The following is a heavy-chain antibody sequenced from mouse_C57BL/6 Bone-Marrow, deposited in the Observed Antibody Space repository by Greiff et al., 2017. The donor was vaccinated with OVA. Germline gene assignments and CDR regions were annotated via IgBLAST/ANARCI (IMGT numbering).Heavy chain of an antibody. CDR2: IDPENGDT. V-gene: IGHV14-4*01. CDR3: TLFPWFAY. J-gene: IGHJ3*01. CDR1: GFNIKDDY. Sequence: VQLKESGAELVRPGASVKLSCTASGFNIKDDYMHWVKQRPEQGLEWIGWIDPENGDTEYASKFQGQATITADTSSNTAYLQLSSLTSEDTAVYYCTLFPWFAYWGQGTLVTVSA.